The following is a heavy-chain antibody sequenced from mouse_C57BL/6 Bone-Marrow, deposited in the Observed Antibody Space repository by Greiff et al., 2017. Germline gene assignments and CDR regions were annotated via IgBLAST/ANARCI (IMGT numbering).Heavy chain of an antibody. Sequence: EVQLVESGGGLVQPGGSLKLSCAASGFTFSDYYMIWVPQTPEKRLEWVEYISNGGGSTYYPDTVKGRFTTSRDMAKNTRYLQMSRLKSEDTAMYYCARGYYGSSYVAYWGQGTLVTVSA. V-gene: IGHV5-12*01. J-gene: IGHJ3*01. CDR1: GFTFSDYY. CDR3: ARGYYGSSYVAY. D-gene: IGHD1-1*01. CDR2: ISNGGGST.